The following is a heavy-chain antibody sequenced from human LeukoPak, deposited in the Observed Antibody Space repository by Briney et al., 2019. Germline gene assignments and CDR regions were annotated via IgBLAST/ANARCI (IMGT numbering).Heavy chain of an antibody. CDR1: GFTFSSYW. CDR2: ISQDGHEK. D-gene: IGHD3-10*01. Sequence: QPGGSLRLSCAGSGFTFSSYWMHWVRQAPGKGLEWVARISQDGHEKYFVDSVKGRFTISRDNAKNSLYVEMNSLRVEDTAVYYCAGGNFGLGDYKRDSFELWGQGTVVTVSS. J-gene: IGHJ3*01. CDR3: AGGNFGLGDYKRDSFEL. V-gene: IGHV3-7*04.